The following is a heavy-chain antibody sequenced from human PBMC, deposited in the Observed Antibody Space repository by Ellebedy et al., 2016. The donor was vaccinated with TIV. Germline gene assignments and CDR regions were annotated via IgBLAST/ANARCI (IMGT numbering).Heavy chain of an antibody. V-gene: IGHV5-51*01. D-gene: IGHD1-26*01. CDR1: GYSFASYW. Sequence: GESLKISCKGSGYSFASYWIGWVRQMPGKGLEWMGVIYPGDSDTRYSPSFQGQVTISADKSITTAYLQWSSLKASDIAMYYCARVPLDLRGRPWDHSYYGMDVWGQGTAVTVSS. J-gene: IGHJ6*02. CDR3: ARVPLDLRGRPWDHSYYGMDV. CDR2: IYPGDSDT.